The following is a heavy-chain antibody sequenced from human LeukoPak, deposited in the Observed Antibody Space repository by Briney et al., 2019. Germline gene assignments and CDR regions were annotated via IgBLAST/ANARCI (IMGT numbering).Heavy chain of an antibody. V-gene: IGHV3-20*04. J-gene: IGHJ4*02. CDR3: ARDLYGGTSATFDY. CDR1: GFTFDDYG. D-gene: IGHD4-23*01. CDR2: INWNGGST. Sequence: PGGSLRLSCAASGFTFDDYGMSWVRQVPGKGLEWVSGINWNGGSTGNADSVKGRFTISRDNAKNSLYLQMNSLRAEDTAVYYCARDLYGGTSATFDYWGQGTLVTVSS.